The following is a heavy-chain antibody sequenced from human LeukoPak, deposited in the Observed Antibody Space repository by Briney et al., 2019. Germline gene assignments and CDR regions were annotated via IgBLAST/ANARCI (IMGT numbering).Heavy chain of an antibody. CDR1: GGSISSGGYY. Sequence: SETLSLTCTVSGGSISSGGYYWSWIRQHPGKGLEWIGYIYYSGSTYYNPSLKSRVNISVDTSKNQFSLKLSSVTAADTAVYYCARDTEEGWFDPWGQGTLVTVSS. J-gene: IGHJ5*02. V-gene: IGHV4-31*03. CDR2: IYYSGST. CDR3: ARDTEEGWFDP.